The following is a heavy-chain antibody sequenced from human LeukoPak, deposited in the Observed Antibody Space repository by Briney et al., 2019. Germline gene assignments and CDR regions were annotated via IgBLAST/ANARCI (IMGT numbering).Heavy chain of an antibody. CDR2: ISNFGDII. D-gene: IGHD6-13*01. CDR3: AKDATAVVGTVYMDV. CDR1: GFTFSNYE. J-gene: IGHJ6*03. Sequence: GGSLRLSRAASGFTFSNYEMNWVRQAPGKGLEWISHISNFGDIIHYADSVEGRFTISRDNAKNSLYLQMDSLRAEDTAVYYCAKDATAVVGTVYMDVWGKGTTVTISS. V-gene: IGHV3-48*03.